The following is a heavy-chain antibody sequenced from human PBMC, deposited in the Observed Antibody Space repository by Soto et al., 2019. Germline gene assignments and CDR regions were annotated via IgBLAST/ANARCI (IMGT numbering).Heavy chain of an antibody. D-gene: IGHD3-10*01. J-gene: IGHJ4*02. CDR3: ANQMAVRGVMWGGDY. CDR2: IIPILGIA. Sequence: QVQLVQSGAEVKKPGSSVKVSCKASGGTFSSYTISWVRQAPGQGLEWMGRIIPILGIANYAQKFQGRVTITADKSTSTAYMELGSVGSEDTAVYYCANQMAVRGVMWGGDYWGQGTLVTVSS. V-gene: IGHV1-69*02. CDR1: GGTFSSYT.